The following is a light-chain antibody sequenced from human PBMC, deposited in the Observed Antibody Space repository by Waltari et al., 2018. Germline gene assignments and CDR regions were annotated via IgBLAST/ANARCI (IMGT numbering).Light chain of an antibody. CDR3: CSYAGSSTFYV. V-gene: IGLV2-23*01. Sequence: QSALTQPASVSGSPGQSITISCTGTSSDVGSYNLVSWYQQYPGKAPKLMIYEGSKRRSGVSNRFSGSKSGNTASLTISGLQAEDEADYYCCSYAGSSTFYVFGTGTKVTVL. CDR2: EGS. CDR1: SSDVGSYNL. J-gene: IGLJ1*01.